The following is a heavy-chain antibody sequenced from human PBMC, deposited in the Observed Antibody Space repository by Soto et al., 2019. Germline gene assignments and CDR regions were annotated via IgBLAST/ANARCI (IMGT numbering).Heavy chain of an antibody. CDR1: GYTFTSYG. CDR3: ARTRYSSSSGHYDY. J-gene: IGHJ4*02. V-gene: IGHV1-18*04. D-gene: IGHD6-6*01. CDR2: ISAYNGNT. Sequence: ASVKVSCKASGYTFTSYGISWVRQAPGQGLEWMGWISAYNGNTNYAQKLQGRVTMTTDTSTSTAYMELRSLRSDDTAVYYCARTRYSSSSGHYDYWGQGTLVTVSS.